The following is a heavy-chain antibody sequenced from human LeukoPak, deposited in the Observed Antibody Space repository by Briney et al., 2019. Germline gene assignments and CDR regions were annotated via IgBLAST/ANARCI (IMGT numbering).Heavy chain of an antibody. D-gene: IGHD1-14*01. CDR2: IWYDGSQR. Sequence: GGSLRLSCVASGFIFSTYSLHWVRQSPGRGLEWVAVIWYDGSQRYYADSVKGRFTISRDDSQNTIYLQMDSLRAEDTAVYYCATSSPRNYFDHWGQGTLVTVSS. V-gene: IGHV3-33*01. CDR3: ATSSPRNYFDH. J-gene: IGHJ4*02. CDR1: GFIFSTYS.